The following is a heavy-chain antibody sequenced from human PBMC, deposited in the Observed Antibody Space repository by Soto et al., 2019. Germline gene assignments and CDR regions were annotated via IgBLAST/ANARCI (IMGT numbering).Heavy chain of an antibody. CDR2: IGISSTTI. V-gene: IGHV3-48*01. CDR3: ARDLAVAALDY. Sequence: GGSLRLSCAASGFPFSCYSMNWVRQARGKGLEWVSYIGISSTTIYYADSVKGRFPISRDNAKNSLYLQMNSLRAEDTAVYYCARDLAVAALDYWGQGTLVTVSS. J-gene: IGHJ4*02. CDR1: GFPFSCYS. D-gene: IGHD6-19*01.